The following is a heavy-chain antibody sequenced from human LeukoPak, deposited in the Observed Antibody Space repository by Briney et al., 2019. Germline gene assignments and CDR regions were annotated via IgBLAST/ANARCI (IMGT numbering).Heavy chain of an antibody. J-gene: IGHJ1*01. CDR3: AREIGYCSGGSCYPGYFQH. Sequence: PSETLSLTCTVSGGSISTYYWSWLRQPPGKGLEWIGYVYYSGITNYNPSLKSRVTMSVDTSKNQFSLKLSSVTAADTAVYYCAREIGYCSGGSCYPGYFQHWGQGTLVTVSS. CDR1: GGSISTYY. D-gene: IGHD2-15*01. V-gene: IGHV4-59*12. CDR2: VYYSGIT.